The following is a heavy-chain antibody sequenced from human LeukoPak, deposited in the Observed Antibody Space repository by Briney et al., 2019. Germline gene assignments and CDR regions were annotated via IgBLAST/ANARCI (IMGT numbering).Heavy chain of an antibody. D-gene: IGHD3-3*01. CDR3: ARDRVPVITPYYYGMDV. J-gene: IGHJ6*02. CDR1: GFTFSSYA. CDR2: ISYDGSNK. Sequence: PGGSLRLSCAASGFTFSSYAMHWVRQAPGKGLEWVAVISYDGSNKYYADSVKGRFTISRDNSKNTLYLQMNSLRAEDTAVYYCARDRVPVITPYYYGMDVWGQGTTVTVSS. V-gene: IGHV3-30-3*01.